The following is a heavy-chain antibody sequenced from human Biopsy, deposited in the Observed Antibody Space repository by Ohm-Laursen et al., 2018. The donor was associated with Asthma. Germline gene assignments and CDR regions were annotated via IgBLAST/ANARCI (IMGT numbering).Heavy chain of an antibody. D-gene: IGHD2-2*01. CDR2: IWYDGSNK. V-gene: IGHV3-33*01. Sequence: SLRLSCAAPGFTFSSYGMHWVRQAPGKGLEWVTVIWYDGSNKYYADSVKGRFTISRDNSKNTLYLQMNSLRAEDTAVYYCARGGLGYCSSTSCYQNYYYGMDVWGQGTTVTVSS. J-gene: IGHJ6*02. CDR3: ARGGLGYCSSTSCYQNYYYGMDV. CDR1: GFTFSSYG.